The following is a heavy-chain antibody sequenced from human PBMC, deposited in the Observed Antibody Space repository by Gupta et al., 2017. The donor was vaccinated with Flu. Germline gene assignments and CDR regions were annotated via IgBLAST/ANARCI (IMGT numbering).Heavy chain of an antibody. CDR3: ARHVGSRNTGYDYRLPFDS. CDR2: IPYRGST. D-gene: IGHD3-16*01. V-gene: IGHV4-39*01. J-gene: IGHJ4*02. Sequence: GWIRQPPGKGLEWIGSIPYRGSTVYNPSLKSRITIDVDTSKNQFSLQLNSVTATDTAVYYCARHVGSRNTGYDYRLPFDSWGQGSRGTVSS.